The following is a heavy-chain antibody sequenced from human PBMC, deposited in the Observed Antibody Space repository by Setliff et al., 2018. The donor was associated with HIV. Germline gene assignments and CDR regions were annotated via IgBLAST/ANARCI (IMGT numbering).Heavy chain of an antibody. CDR2: IYHSGST. CDR1: GDSISDTTYY. J-gene: IGHJ4*02. D-gene: IGHD3-16*01. CDR3: ARRGSISTSVSVRAFDS. Sequence: SETLSLTCSVSGDSISDTTYYWGWIRQPPGKGLEWIGNIYHSGSTLYKPSLKSRVTMSVDTSKNQFSLKLNSVTAADTAVYHCARRGSISTSVSVRAFDSWGQGTLVTVSS. V-gene: IGHV4-39*01.